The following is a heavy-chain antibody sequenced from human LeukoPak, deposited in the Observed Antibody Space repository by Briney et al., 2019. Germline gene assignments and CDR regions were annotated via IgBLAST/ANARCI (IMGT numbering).Heavy chain of an antibody. Sequence: SSETLSLTCSVSGYSISSGNYWGWIRLPPGKGLQWIGSIYHSGSTYYNPSLKSRVTISVDTSKNQFPLKLSSVTAADTAVYYCARSPSMVRGHFDYWGQGTLVTVSS. V-gene: IGHV4-38-2*01. CDR1: GYSISSGNY. CDR3: ARSPSMVRGHFDY. D-gene: IGHD3-10*01. J-gene: IGHJ4*02. CDR2: IYHSGST.